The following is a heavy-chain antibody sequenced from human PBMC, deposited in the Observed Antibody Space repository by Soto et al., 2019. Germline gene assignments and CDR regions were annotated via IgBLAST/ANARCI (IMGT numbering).Heavy chain of an antibody. D-gene: IGHD4-17*01. CDR2: IYYIGKT. V-gene: IGHV4-39*01. Sequence: QLQLQESGSGLVKPSETLSLTCIVSNGSITSRSAYLGWIRQTPRNALEWIGSIYYIGKTNYNPSFKRPITIPIDASKTQFTRKMNSVTAAATAVYFCGGKDYGAKGYTFENWGQGALGTGAS. CDR3: GGKDYGAKGYTFEN. J-gene: IGHJ4*02. CDR1: NGSITSRSAY.